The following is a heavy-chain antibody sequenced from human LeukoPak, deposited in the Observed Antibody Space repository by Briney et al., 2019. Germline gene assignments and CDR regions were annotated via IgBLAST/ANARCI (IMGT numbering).Heavy chain of an antibody. V-gene: IGHV3-43*01. CDR3: ARDAAPDYYDSSGYYYFDY. Sequence: GGSLRLSCAASGFTFDDYTMHWVRLPPGKSLEWVSLISWDGGGTFYADSVKGRFTISRDNAKNSLYLQMNSLRAEDTAVYYCARDAAPDYYDSSGYYYFDYWGQGTLVTVSS. D-gene: IGHD3-22*01. J-gene: IGHJ4*02. CDR1: GFTFDDYT. CDR2: ISWDGGGT.